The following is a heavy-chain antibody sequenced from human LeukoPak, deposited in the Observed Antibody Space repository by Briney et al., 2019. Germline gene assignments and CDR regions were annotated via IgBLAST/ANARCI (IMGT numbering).Heavy chain of an antibody. CDR2: ISGSGGST. CDR1: GFTFSSYA. J-gene: IGHJ4*02. CDR3: AKNLRQLAVPGCDY. Sequence: GGSLRLSCAASGFTFSSYAMTWVRQAPGKGLEWVSGISGSGGSTSYADSVKGRFTISRDNSKNTLFLQMNGLRAEDTAVYYCAKNLRQLAVPGCDYWGQGTLVTVSS. D-gene: IGHD1-1*01. V-gene: IGHV3-23*01.